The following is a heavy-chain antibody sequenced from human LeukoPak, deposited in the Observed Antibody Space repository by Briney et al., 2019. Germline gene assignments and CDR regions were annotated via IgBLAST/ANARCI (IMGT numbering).Heavy chain of an antibody. CDR1: GFTFSSYA. D-gene: IGHD5-12*01. CDR2: ISGSGAFT. Sequence: GGSLRLSCAASGFTFSSYAMSWVRQAPGKGLEWVSGISGSGAFTYYADSVKGRFTISRDNSKNTLFLQMNTLRADDTAVYYCAKGLPYSGSDYWFDPWGQGTLVTVSS. V-gene: IGHV3-23*01. CDR3: AKGLPYSGSDYWFDP. J-gene: IGHJ5*02.